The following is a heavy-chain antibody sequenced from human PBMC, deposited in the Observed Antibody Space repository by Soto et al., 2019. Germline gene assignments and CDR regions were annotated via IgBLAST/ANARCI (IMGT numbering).Heavy chain of an antibody. CDR1: GFTFSSYW. CDR2: INSDGSST. CDR3: AREAGYCSGGSCYYYYYMDV. D-gene: IGHD2-15*01. J-gene: IGHJ6*03. V-gene: IGHV3-74*01. Sequence: GGSLRLSCAASGFTFSSYWMHWVRQAPGKGLVWVSRINSDGSSTSYADSVKGRFTISRDNAKNTLYLQMNSLRAEDTAVYYCAREAGYCSGGSCYYYYYMDVWGKGTTVTVSS.